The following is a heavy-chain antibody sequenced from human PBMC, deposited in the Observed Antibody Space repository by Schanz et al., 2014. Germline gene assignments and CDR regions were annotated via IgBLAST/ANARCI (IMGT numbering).Heavy chain of an antibody. CDR1: TSLFSRSV. Sequence: DLVESGGGVVQPGRSLTLSCAVSTSLFSRSVIHWVRQAPGKGLEWVAVISYDGTNEYYAESVKGRFTISRDNSNNTVYLQMNTLRAEDTAVYYCAREDCSATSCYFRYWGQGTLVTVSS. D-gene: IGHD2-21*01. V-gene: IGHV3-30*03. J-gene: IGHJ4*02. CDR3: AREDCSATSCYFRY. CDR2: ISYDGTNE.